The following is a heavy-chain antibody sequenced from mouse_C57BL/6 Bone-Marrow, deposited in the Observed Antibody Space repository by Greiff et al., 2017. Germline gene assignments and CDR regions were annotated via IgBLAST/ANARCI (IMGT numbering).Heavy chain of an antibody. CDR1: GYTFTSYW. D-gene: IGHD4-1*01. CDR3: ARAGPLGRSFDY. V-gene: IGHV1-55*01. J-gene: IGHJ2*01. CDR2: IYPTSGRT. Sequence: QVQLQQPGAELVKPGASVKMSCKASGYTFTSYWITWVKQRPGQGLEWIGDIYPTSGRTNYNEKFKSKAILTVDTSSNTAYMQLSSLTSEDSAVFYCARAGPLGRSFDYWGQGTPLTDSS.